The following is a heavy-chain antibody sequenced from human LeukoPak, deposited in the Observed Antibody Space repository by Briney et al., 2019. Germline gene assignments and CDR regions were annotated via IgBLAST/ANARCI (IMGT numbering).Heavy chain of an antibody. D-gene: IGHD2-2*01. V-gene: IGHV3-23*01. J-gene: IGHJ4*02. CDR1: GFTFSSYA. CDR2: ISGSGGST. Sequence: GGSLRPSCAASGFTFSSYAMSWVRQAPGKGLEWVSAISGSGGSTYYADSVKGRFTISRDNSKNTLYLQMNSLRAEDTAVYYCAKDIPARVGYCSSTSCHAAGDYWGQGTLVTVSS. CDR3: AKDIPARVGYCSSTSCHAAGDY.